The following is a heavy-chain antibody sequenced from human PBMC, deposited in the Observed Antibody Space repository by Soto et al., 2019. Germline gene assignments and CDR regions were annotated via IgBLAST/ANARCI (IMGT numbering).Heavy chain of an antibody. CDR2: ISGSGGST. CDR1: GFTFSSYA. V-gene: IGHV3-23*01. CDR3: AKVSLPYSSGWYYYYYGMDV. D-gene: IGHD6-19*01. J-gene: IGHJ6*02. Sequence: PGGSLRLSCAASGFTFSSYAMSWVRQAPGKGLEWVSAISGSGGSTYYADSVKGRFTISRDNSKNTLYLQMNSLRAEDTAVYYCAKVSLPYSSGWYYYYYGMDVWGQGTTVTVSS.